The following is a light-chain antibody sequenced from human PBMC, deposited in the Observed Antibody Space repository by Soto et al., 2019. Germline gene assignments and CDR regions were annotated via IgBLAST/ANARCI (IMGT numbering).Light chain of an antibody. CDR2: DAS. CDR3: QQYNSYSYT. Sequence: DIQMTQSPSTLSASVGDRVTITCRASQSISPWSAWYQQKPGKAPKLVIYDASTLQRGVPSRFSGGGSGTEFTLTISSLQPDDFATYYCQQYNSYSYTFGQGTKVDIK. V-gene: IGKV1-5*01. J-gene: IGKJ2*01. CDR1: QSISPW.